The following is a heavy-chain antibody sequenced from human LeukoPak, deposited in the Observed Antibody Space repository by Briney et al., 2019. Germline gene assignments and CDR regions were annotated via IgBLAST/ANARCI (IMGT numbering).Heavy chain of an antibody. J-gene: IGHJ4*02. CDR2: IRQDGSEK. D-gene: IGHD5-12*01. CDR3: AREDIVATIFDY. Sequence: GGSLRLSCAASGFTFSSYWMSWVGQAPGKGLEWVANIRQDGSEKYYMDSVKGRFTISRDNAKNSLYLQMNSLRAEDTAVYYCAREDIVATIFDYWGQGTLVTVSS. V-gene: IGHV3-7*01. CDR1: GFTFSSYW.